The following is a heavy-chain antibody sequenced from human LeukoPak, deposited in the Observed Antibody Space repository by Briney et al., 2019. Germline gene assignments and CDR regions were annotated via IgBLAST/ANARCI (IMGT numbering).Heavy chain of an antibody. J-gene: IGHJ4*02. CDR2: FDPEDGET. V-gene: IGHV1-24*01. Sequence: RWASVKVSCKVSGYTLTELSMHWVRQAPGKGLEWMGGFDPEDGETINAQKFQGRVTMTEDTSTDTAYMELSSLRSEDTAVYYCATGPEILKRGLAQEYYFDYWGQGTLVTVSS. D-gene: IGHD2-15*01. CDR1: GYTLTELS. CDR3: ATGPEILKRGLAQEYYFDY.